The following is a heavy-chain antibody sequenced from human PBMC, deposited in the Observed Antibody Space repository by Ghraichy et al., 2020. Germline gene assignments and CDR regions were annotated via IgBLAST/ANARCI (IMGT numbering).Heavy chain of an antibody. CDR2: ISGSGGST. J-gene: IGHJ4*02. V-gene: IGHV3-23*01. Sequence: GESLNISCAASGFTFSSYAMSWVRQAPGKGLEWVSAISGSGGSTYYADSVKGRFTISRDNSKNTLYLQMNSLRAEDTAVYYCAKDDEIVGATLFDYWGQGTLVTVSS. CDR3: AKDDEIVGATLFDY. D-gene: IGHD1-26*01. CDR1: GFTFSSYA.